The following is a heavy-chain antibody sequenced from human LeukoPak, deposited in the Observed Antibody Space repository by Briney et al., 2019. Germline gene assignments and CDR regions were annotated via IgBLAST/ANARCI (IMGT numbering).Heavy chain of an antibody. J-gene: IGHJ6*03. Sequence: ASVKVSCKASGGTFSSYAISWVRQAPGQGLEWMGGIIPIFGTANYAQKFQGRVTITTDESTSTAYMELSSLRSEDTAVYYCARATSLVPAAQYYYYMDVWGKGTTVTVSS. CDR3: ARATSLVPAAQYYYYMDV. CDR1: GGTFSSYA. V-gene: IGHV1-69*05. CDR2: IIPIFGTA. D-gene: IGHD2-2*01.